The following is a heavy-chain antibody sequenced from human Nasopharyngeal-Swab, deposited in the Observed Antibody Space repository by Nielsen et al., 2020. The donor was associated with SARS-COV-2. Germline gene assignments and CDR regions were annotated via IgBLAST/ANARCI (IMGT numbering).Heavy chain of an antibody. J-gene: IGHJ4*02. D-gene: IGHD6-13*01. CDR2: IKQDGSEK. CDR1: GFTFSSYW. CDR3: ARASGSSGDFDY. V-gene: IGHV3-7*03. Sequence: GESLKISCAASGFTFSSYWMSWVRQAPGKGLEWVANIKQDGSEKYYVDSVKGRFTISRDNAKNSLYLQMNSLRAEDTAVYYCARASGSSGDFDYWGQGTLVTVSS.